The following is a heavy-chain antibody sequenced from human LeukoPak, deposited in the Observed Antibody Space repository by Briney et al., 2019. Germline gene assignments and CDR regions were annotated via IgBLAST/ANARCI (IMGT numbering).Heavy chain of an antibody. D-gene: IGHD3-3*01. CDR1: GFTFSSYS. Sequence: PGGSLRLSCAASGFTFSSYSMNWVRQAPGKGLEWVSSISSSSSYIYYADSVKGRFTISRDNAKNSLYLQMNSLRAEDTAVYYRARSHYDFWSGYLRSFDIWGQGTMVTVSS. V-gene: IGHV3-21*01. CDR3: ARSHYDFWSGYLRSFDI. J-gene: IGHJ3*02. CDR2: ISSSSSYI.